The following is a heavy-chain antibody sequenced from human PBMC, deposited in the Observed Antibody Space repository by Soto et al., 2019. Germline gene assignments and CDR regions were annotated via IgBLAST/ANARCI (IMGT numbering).Heavy chain of an antibody. CDR2: VSGNGPVT. CDR1: GFTFGNYA. CDR3: AKVPASLKTCEY. J-gene: IGHJ4*02. D-gene: IGHD2-2*01. Sequence: EVHLLDSGGGLAQPGGCLRLSCAASGFTFGNYAMNWVRQAPGKGLELVSTVSGNGPVTYYADSVEGRFTSSRDNSRSQRYLQMNTLRAEDTAIYFCAKVPASLKTCEYWVQGTLVTVSS. V-gene: IGHV3-23*01.